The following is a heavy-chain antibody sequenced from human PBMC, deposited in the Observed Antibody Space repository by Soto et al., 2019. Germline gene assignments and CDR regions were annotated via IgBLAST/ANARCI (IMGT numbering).Heavy chain of an antibody. J-gene: IGHJ3*02. D-gene: IGHD1-1*01. CDR2: MSHSGGT. CDR3: ARVERGTATTVVDAFDI. Sequence: QVQLQQWGAGLLKPSETLSLTCAVYGGFVSSGSYYWSWIRQPPGKGLEWIGAMSHSGGTHFNPYLKRRVTISVETSKNHFALKMSSVTAADTALSYCARVERGTATTVVDAFDIWGPGTMVTVSS. V-gene: IGHV4-34*01. CDR1: GGFVSSGSYY.